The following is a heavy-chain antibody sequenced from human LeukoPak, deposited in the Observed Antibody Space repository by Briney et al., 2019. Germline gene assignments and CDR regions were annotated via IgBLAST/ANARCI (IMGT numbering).Heavy chain of an antibody. V-gene: IGHV4-59*12. Sequence: SETLSLTCSVSGVSISSYYWSWIRQPPGKGREGIGYIYSSGSTNYNPYLKSRVTISVDKSKNQSSLKLSSVTAADTAVYYCARVSGPGNERSFDYWGQGTLVTVSS. J-gene: IGHJ4*02. CDR2: IYSSGST. D-gene: IGHD1-1*01. CDR3: ARVSGPGNERSFDY. CDR1: GVSISSYY.